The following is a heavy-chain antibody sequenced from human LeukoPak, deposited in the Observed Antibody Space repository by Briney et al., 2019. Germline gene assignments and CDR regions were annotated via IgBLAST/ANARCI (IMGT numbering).Heavy chain of an antibody. Sequence: PGGSLRLSCAASGFTFSSYGMHWVRQAPGKGLEWVAFTRYDGSNKYYADSVKGRFTISRDNSKNTLYLQMNSLRAEDTAVYYCAKLPTYSSSWTMGVTTTLGMDVWGQGTTVTVSS. D-gene: IGHD6-13*01. CDR3: AKLPTYSSSWTMGVTTTLGMDV. V-gene: IGHV3-30*02. J-gene: IGHJ6*02. CDR1: GFTFSSYG. CDR2: TRYDGSNK.